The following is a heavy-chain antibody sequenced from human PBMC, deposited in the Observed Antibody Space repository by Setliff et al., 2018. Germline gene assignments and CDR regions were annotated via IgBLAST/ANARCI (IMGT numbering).Heavy chain of an antibody. J-gene: IGHJ4*02. CDR3: ARINFYVSSGYYYAPEL. D-gene: IGHD3-22*01. Sequence: ASVKVSCKSSGFTFTDYGITWVRQVPGQGLEWMGWINNYNFNTQYAQKFQGRITMTRDTSTNTVYMELSSLKSNDTAVYYCARINFYVSSGYYYAPELWGQGTTVTVSS. V-gene: IGHV1-18*01. CDR1: GFTFTDYG. CDR2: INNYNFNT.